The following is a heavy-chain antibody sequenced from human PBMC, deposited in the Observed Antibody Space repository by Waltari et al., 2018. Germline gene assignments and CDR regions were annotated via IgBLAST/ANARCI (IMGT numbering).Heavy chain of an antibody. D-gene: IGHD5-18*01. V-gene: IGHV3-30*18. J-gene: IGHJ4*02. CDR1: GFPFSNYG. Sequence: QVQLVESGGGVVQPGRSLRLSCAASGFPFSNYGIQWVRQAPGKGLEWVEVISHDGSNKSYADPVKGRFTISRDNSKNTLYLQMNSLRAEDTAVYYCAKDHHTYGLSAPAYWGQGTLVTVSS. CDR2: ISHDGSNK. CDR3: AKDHHTYGLSAPAY.